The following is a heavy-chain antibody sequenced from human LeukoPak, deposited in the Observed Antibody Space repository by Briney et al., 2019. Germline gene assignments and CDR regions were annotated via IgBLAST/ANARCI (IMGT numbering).Heavy chain of an antibody. V-gene: IGHV1-18*01. CDR2: ISAYNGNT. CDR3: ARGEGALDAFDI. CDR1: GYTFTSYG. Sequence: ASVKVSCKASGYTFTSYGINWVRQAPGQGLEWMGWISAYNGNTNYAQKFQGRVTITADESTSTAYMELSSLRSEDTGVYYCARGEGALDAFDIWGQGTMVIVSS. J-gene: IGHJ3*02.